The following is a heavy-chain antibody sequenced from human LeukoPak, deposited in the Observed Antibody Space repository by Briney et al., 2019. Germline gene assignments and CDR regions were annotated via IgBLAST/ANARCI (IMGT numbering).Heavy chain of an antibody. Sequence: ASVKVSCKASGYTFTSYGISWVRQAPGQGLDWMGWISAYNGNTNYAQKLQGRVTMTTDTSTSTAYMELRSLRSDDTAVYYCARAVGYGGYVWGYYFDYWGQGTLVTVSS. CDR3: ARAVGYGGYVWGYYFDY. J-gene: IGHJ4*02. V-gene: IGHV1-18*01. CDR2: ISAYNGNT. D-gene: IGHD3-16*01. CDR1: GYTFTSYG.